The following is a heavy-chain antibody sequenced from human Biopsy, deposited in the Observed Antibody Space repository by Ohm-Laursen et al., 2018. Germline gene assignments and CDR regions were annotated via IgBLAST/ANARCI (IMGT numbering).Heavy chain of an antibody. CDR3: AADINVWNVNY. D-gene: IGHD1-1*01. CDR2: FAPENGKT. J-gene: IGHJ4*02. V-gene: IGHV1-24*01. CDR1: GFAPSELS. Sequence: SSALSGFAPSELSLHCGRGAPGNGRGGRGGFAPENGKTVYTQNFQARVSMTEDTSTDTAYMELRCLGSEDTAVYYCAADINVWNVNYWGQGTQVTVSS.